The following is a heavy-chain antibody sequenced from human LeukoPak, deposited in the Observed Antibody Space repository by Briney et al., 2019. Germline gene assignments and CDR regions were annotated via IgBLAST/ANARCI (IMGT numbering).Heavy chain of an antibody. V-gene: IGHV3-30*18. CDR2: ISYDGSNK. CDR3: AKAISSSWYRGIDY. Sequence: GRSLRLSCAASGFTFSSYGMHWVRQAPGKGREWGAVISYDGSNKYYADSVKGRFTISRDNFKNTLYLQMNSLRAEDTAVYYCAKAISSSWYRGIDYWGQGTLVTVSS. J-gene: IGHJ4*02. CDR1: GFTFSSYG. D-gene: IGHD6-13*01.